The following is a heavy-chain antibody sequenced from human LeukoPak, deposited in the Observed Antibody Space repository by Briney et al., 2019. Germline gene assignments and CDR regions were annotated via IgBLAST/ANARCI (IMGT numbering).Heavy chain of an antibody. Sequence: SETLSLTCAVYGGSFRGYYWSWIRQPPGKGPEWIGEINHSGSTNYNPSPKSRVTISVDTSKNQFSLKLSSVTAADAAVYYCARGLFDDQTRFDPWGQGTLVTVSS. D-gene: IGHD2-21*01. J-gene: IGHJ5*02. CDR3: ARGLFDDQTRFDP. V-gene: IGHV4-34*01. CDR1: GGSFRGYY. CDR2: INHSGST.